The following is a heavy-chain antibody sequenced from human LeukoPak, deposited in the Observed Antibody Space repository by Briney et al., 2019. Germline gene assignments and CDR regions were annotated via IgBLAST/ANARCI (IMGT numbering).Heavy chain of an antibody. CDR2: ISGSGGST. J-gene: IGHJ3*02. V-gene: IGHV3-23*01. CDR3: ANPYCSSTSCSSDAFDI. CDR1: GFTFSNTW. Sequence: GGSLRLSCAASGFTFSNTWMSWVRQAPGKGLEWVSAISGSGGSTYYADSVKGRFTISRDNSKNTLYLQMNSLRAEDTAVYYCANPYCSSTSCSSDAFDIWGQGTMVTVSS. D-gene: IGHD2-2*01.